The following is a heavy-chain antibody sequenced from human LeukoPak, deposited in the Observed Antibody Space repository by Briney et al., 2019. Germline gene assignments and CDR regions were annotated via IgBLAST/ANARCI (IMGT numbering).Heavy chain of an antibody. J-gene: IGHJ4*02. CDR3: ARAYDYVPFDY. CDR1: GFTFSSYE. CDR2: ISSSGSTI. D-gene: IGHD3-16*01. V-gene: IGHV3-48*03. Sequence: PGGSPRLSCAASGFTFSSYEMNWVRQAPGKGLEWVSYISSSGSTIYYADSVKGRFTISRDNAKNSLYLQMNSLRAEDTAVYYCARAYDYVPFDYWGQGTLVTVSS.